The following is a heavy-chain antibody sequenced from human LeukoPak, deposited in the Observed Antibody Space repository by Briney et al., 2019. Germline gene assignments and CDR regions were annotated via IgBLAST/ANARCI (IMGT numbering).Heavy chain of an antibody. J-gene: IGHJ4*02. V-gene: IGHV3-7*05. CDR1: GFTFSSYW. D-gene: IGHD5-24*01. Sequence: GGSLSLSCAASGFTFSSYWMSWVRQAPGQGLEWEANTNQDGSEKYYVASVKGRSTISRDNAKNSLFLQMSGLRAEDTAVFYWARMAGVLWDYWGQGSLVTVAS. CDR3: ARMAGVLWDY. CDR2: TNQDGSEK.